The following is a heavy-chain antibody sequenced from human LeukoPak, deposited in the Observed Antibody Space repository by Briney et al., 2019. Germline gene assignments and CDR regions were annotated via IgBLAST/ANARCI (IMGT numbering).Heavy chain of an antibody. CDR3: ARSFGEGFDV. Sequence: SETLSLTCTVSGGSTSDNDFYWGWIRQPPGKGLEWIESIYFSGTTYYAPALKSRVTISVDISKNQFSLKLSSVTTADMSTYYCARSFGEGFDVWGQGTMVTVSS. J-gene: IGHJ3*01. CDR2: IYFSGTT. CDR1: GGSTSDNDFY. D-gene: IGHD3-16*01. V-gene: IGHV4-39*01.